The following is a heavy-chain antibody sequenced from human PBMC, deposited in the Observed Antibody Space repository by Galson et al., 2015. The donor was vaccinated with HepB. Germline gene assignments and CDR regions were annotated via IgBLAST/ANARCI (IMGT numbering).Heavy chain of an antibody. CDR2: TWADGTKK. D-gene: IGHD5-18*01. CDR1: GVAFSRFG. J-gene: IGHJ4*02. V-gene: IGHV3-33*01. CDR3: TRDGSGNRPESCFDV. Sequence: SLRLSCAASGVAFSRFGLHWVRQAPGKGLEWVAGTWADGTKKFYADSVQGRFLISRDNSKNRLYLQMNSLRAEDTAVYYCTRDGSGNRPESCFDVWGQGTLVTVSS.